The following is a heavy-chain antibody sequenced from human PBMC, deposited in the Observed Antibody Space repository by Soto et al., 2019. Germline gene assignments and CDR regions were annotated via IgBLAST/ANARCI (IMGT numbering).Heavy chain of an antibody. CDR2: IYYSGST. V-gene: IGHV4-39*07. CDR1: GGSISSSSYY. Sequence: NPSETLSLTCTVSGGSISSSSYYWGWIRQPPGKGLEWIGSIYYSGSTYYNPSLKSRVTISVDTSKNQFSLKLSSVTAADTAVYYCASALRETYYYDSSGFPPFDYWGQGTLVTVSS. D-gene: IGHD3-22*01. J-gene: IGHJ4*02. CDR3: ASALRETYYYDSSGFPPFDY.